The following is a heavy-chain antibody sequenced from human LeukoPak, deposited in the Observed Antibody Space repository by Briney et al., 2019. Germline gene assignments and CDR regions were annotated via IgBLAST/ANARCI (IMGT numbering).Heavy chain of an antibody. V-gene: IGHV1-69*05. D-gene: IGHD1-7*01. Sequence: SVKVSCKASGGSFSSYAISWVRQAPGQGLEWMRGIIPIFGTANYAQKFQGRVTITTDESTSTAYMELSSLRSEDTAVYYCARGVELRYNYYYMDVWGKGTTVTVSS. J-gene: IGHJ6*03. CDR1: GGSFSSYA. CDR3: ARGVELRYNYYYMDV. CDR2: IIPIFGTA.